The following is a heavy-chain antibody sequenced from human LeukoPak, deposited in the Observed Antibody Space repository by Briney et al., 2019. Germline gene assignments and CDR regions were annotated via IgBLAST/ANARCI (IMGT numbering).Heavy chain of an antibody. V-gene: IGHV3-7*01. Sequence: GGSLRLSCAASGFTFSSYWMSWVRQAPGKGLEWVANIKQDGSEKYYVDSVKGRFTISRDNAKNSLCLQMNSLRAEDTAVYYCARELVLWLVGGRGDWFDPWGQGTLVTVSS. J-gene: IGHJ5*02. CDR3: ARELVLWLVGGRGDWFDP. D-gene: IGHD6-6*01. CDR1: GFTFSSYW. CDR2: IKQDGSEK.